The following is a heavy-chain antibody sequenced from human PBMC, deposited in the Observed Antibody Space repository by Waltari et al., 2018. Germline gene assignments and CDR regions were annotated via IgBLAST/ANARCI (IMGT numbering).Heavy chain of an antibody. J-gene: IGHJ4*02. CDR2: INHSGNT. CDR3: ARDSTRLRTFDY. V-gene: IGHV4-34*01. CDR1: YY. D-gene: IGHD3-16*01. Sequence: YYWSWIRQPPGKGLEWIGEINHSGNTNYNPSLKSRVTISVDTSKNQFSLKLSSATAADTAVYYCARDSTRLRTFDYWGQGTLVTVSS.